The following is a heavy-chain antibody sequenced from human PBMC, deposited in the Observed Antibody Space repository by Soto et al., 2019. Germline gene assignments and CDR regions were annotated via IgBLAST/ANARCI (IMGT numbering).Heavy chain of an antibody. CDR2: INHSGST. Sequence: PSETQSLTSGVDGGSFSGYDWSWIRQPPGKGLEWIGEINHSGSTNYNPSLKSRVTISVDTSKNQFSLKLSSVTAADTAVYYCARASSQAGYYYYGMDVWGQGTTVTVSS. CDR3: ARASSQAGYYYYGMDV. D-gene: IGHD3-10*01. J-gene: IGHJ6*02. CDR1: GGSFSGYD. V-gene: IGHV4-34*01.